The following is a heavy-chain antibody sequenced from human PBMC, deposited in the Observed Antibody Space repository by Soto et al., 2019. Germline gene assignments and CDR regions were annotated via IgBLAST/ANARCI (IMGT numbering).Heavy chain of an antibody. Sequence: GGSLRLSCVASGFTFSTYDMNWVRQAPGKGLEWVSSINRASIYIYYADSVRGRFTISRYNAKNSLYMQMDRLRVEETALYYCARPGKWMQSHVDYWGPGNLVT. V-gene: IGHV3-21*01. CDR2: INRASIYI. D-gene: IGHD1-26*01. J-gene: IGHJ4*02. CDR1: GFTFSTYD. CDR3: ARPGKWMQSHVDY.